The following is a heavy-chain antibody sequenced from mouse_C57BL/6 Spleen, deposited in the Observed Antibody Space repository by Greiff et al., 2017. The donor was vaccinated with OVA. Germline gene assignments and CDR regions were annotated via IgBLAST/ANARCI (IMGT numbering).Heavy chain of an antibody. CDR3: ARAGSSPAWFAY. V-gene: IGHV1-55*01. CDR2: IYPGSGST. Sequence: VQLQQPGAELVKPGASVKMSCKASGYTFTSYWITWVKQRPGQGLAWIGDIYPGSGSTNYNEKFKSKATLTVDTSSSTAYMQLSSLTSEDSAVYYCARAGSSPAWFAYWGQGTLVTVSA. D-gene: IGHD1-1*01. CDR1: GYTFTSYW. J-gene: IGHJ3*01.